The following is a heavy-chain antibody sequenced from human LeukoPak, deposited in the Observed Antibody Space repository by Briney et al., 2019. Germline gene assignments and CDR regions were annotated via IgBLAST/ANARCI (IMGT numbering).Heavy chain of an antibody. V-gene: IGHV3-11*04. D-gene: IGHD5-12*01. CDR2: ISRSGSTI. Sequence: PGGSLRLSCAASGFTFSDYYMSWIRPAPGKGLEWVSYISRSGSTIYYADSVKGRFTISRDNAKNSLYLQMNSLRAEDTAVYYCARDRVGVSAYGSLFDYWGQGTLVTVSS. CDR3: ARDRVGVSAYGSLFDY. CDR1: GFTFSDYY. J-gene: IGHJ4*02.